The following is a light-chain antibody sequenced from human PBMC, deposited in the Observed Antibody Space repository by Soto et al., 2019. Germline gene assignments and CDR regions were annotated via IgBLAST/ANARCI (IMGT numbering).Light chain of an antibody. CDR2: DVS. CDR1: SSDVGSYNY. Sequence: QSALTQPASVSGSPGQSISISCTGTSSDVGSYNYVSWYQQHPGKAPKLMIYDVSNRPSGVSNRFSGSKSGNTASLTISGXQAEDEADYYCSSYTSSSTLVVFGGGTKLTVL. CDR3: SSYTSSSTLVV. V-gene: IGLV2-14*01. J-gene: IGLJ2*01.